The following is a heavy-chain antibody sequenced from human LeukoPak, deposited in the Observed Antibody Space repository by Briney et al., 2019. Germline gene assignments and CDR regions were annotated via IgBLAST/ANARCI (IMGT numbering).Heavy chain of an antibody. CDR2: INHSGST. CDR1: GYSISSGYY. D-gene: IGHD6-13*01. CDR3: ARFQAAGIPVDY. V-gene: IGHV4-38-2*02. Sequence: SETLSLTCTVSGYSISSGYYWGWIRQPPGKGLEWIGEINHSGSTNYNPSLKSRVTISVDTSKNQFSLKLSSVTAADTAVYYCARFQAAGIPVDYWGQGTLVTVSS. J-gene: IGHJ4*02.